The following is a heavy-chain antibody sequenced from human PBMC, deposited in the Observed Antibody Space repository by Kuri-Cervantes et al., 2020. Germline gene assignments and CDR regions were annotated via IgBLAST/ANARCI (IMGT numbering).Heavy chain of an antibody. Sequence: GESLKISCAASGFTFSNAWMSWVRQAPGKGLEWVGRIKSKTDGGTTDYAAPVKGRFTISRDNAKNSLYLQMNSLRAEDTALYYCAKDIGQSADAFDIWGQGTMVTVSS. J-gene: IGHJ3*02. V-gene: IGHV3-15*05. CDR3: AKDIGQSADAFDI. CDR1: GFTFSNAW. D-gene: IGHD1-26*01. CDR2: IKSKTDGGTT.